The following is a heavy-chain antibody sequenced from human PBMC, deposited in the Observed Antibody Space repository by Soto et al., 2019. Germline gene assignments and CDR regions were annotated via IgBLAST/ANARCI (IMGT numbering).Heavy chain of an antibody. V-gene: IGHV4-4*02. J-gene: IGHJ4*02. D-gene: IGHD3-22*01. CDR1: VCSISIINV. CDR3: ARDLYYYDSSGQTGGFDY. CDR2: IYHSGST. Sequence: SEARSLTGSVSVCSISIINVWSWVRQPPGKGLEWIGEIYHSGSTNDNPSLKSRVTISVYKSKNQFSLKLSSVTAADTAVYYCARDLYYYDSSGQTGGFDYWGQGTLVTVSS.